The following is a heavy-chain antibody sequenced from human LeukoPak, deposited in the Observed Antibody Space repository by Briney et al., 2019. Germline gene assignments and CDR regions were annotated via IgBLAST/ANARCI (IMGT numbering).Heavy chain of an antibody. J-gene: IGHJ6*02. CDR2: LYHSGST. CDR3: ARDSRDGYDSSGYPYYYYGVDF. CDR1: GYSISSGYY. D-gene: IGHD3-22*01. V-gene: IGHV4-38-2*02. Sequence: SETLSLTCIVSGYSISSGYYWGCIRQPPGKGLEWIGNLYHSGSTYYNPSLRSRATISVDTSRNQVSLKLSSVTAADTAVYYCARDSRDGYDSSGYPYYYYGVDFWGQGTTVTVSS.